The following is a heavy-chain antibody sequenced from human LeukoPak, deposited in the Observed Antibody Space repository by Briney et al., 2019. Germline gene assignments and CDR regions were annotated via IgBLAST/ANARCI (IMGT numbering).Heavy chain of an antibody. J-gene: IGHJ4*02. Sequence: GGSLRLSCAASGFAFSGCWMSWVRQAPGKGLEWVANIKQDGSEKYYVDSVKGRFTISRDNAKNSLYLQMNSLRAEDTALYYCARNRDSYGYWDFDYWGQGTLVTVSS. CDR3: ARNRDSYGYWDFDY. D-gene: IGHD5-18*01. CDR1: GFAFSGCW. CDR2: IKQDGSEK. V-gene: IGHV3-7*01.